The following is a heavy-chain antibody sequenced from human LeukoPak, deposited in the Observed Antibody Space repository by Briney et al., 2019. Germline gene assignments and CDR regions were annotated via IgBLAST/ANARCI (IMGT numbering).Heavy chain of an antibody. CDR1: GGSINNYY. D-gene: IGHD1-7*01. Sequence: SETLSLTCTVSGGSINNYYWSWVRQPPGAGLEWLAYIYYTGSTNYNPSLKSRVTISVDTSKNQFSLKLSSVTAADTAVYYCARGRRNWNYVPYYFDYWGQGTLVTVSS. V-gene: IGHV4-59*12. CDR2: IYYTGST. CDR3: ARGRRNWNYVPYYFDY. J-gene: IGHJ4*02.